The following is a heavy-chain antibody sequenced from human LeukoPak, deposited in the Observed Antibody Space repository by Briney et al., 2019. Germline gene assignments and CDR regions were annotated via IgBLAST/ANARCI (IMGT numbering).Heavy chain of an antibody. CDR1: GFTFSTYG. J-gene: IGHJ4*02. D-gene: IGHD3-16*01. Sequence: GGSLRLSCTASGFTFSTYGMHWVRQAPGKGLEWVALIRHDGSNENYADSVKGRFTISRDNSKDTLYLQMNSLRAEDTAVYYCARGGRSVLYYFDYWGQGTLVTVSS. CDR2: IRHDGSNE. V-gene: IGHV3-33*01. CDR3: ARGGRSVLYYFDY.